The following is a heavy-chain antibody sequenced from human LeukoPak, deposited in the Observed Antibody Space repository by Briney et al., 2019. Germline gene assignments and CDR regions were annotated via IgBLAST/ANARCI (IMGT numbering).Heavy chain of an antibody. CDR3: AKDQLHSSSWHWLRLVAADY. Sequence: PGGSLRLSCAASGFTFSSYAMSWVRQAPGKGLEWVSAISGSGGSTYYADSVKGRFTISRDNSKNTLYLQMNSLRAEDTAVYYCAKDQLHSSSWHWLRLVAADYWGQGTLVTVSS. CDR1: GFTFSSYA. V-gene: IGHV3-23*01. CDR2: ISGSGGST. D-gene: IGHD6-13*01. J-gene: IGHJ4*02.